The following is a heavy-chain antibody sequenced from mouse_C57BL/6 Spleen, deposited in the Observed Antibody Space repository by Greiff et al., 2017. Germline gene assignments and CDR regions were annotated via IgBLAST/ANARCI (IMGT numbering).Heavy chain of an antibody. J-gene: IGHJ4*01. CDR2: IYPGDGDT. D-gene: IGHD2-2*01. CDR1: GYAFSSYW. V-gene: IGHV1-80*01. CDR3: ARWHYGSYAMDY. Sequence: VQLQQSGAELVKPGASVKISCKASGYAFSSYWMNWVKQRPGKGLEWIGQIYPGDGDTNYNGKFKGKATLTADKSSSTAYMQLSSLTSEDSAVYFCARWHYGSYAMDYWGQGTSVTVSS.